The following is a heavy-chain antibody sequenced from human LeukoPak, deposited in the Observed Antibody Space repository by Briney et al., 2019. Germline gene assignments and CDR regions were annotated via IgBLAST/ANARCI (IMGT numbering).Heavy chain of an antibody. J-gene: IGHJ3*02. V-gene: IGHV4-61*05. Sequence: SETLSLTCTVSGGSISSSSYYWSWIRQPPGKGLEWIGYIYYSGSTNYNPSLKSRVAISVDTSKNQVSLRLSSVTAADTAVYYCARGGSIVGTTPHDTFDIWGQGTVVTVSS. CDR1: GGSISSSSYY. CDR3: ARGGSIVGTTPHDTFDI. CDR2: IYYSGST. D-gene: IGHD1-26*01.